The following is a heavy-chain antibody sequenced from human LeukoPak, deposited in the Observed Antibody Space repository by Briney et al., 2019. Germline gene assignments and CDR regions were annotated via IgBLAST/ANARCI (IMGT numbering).Heavy chain of an antibody. CDR1: GFTSNIYA. CDR3: VRDRSAPDY. J-gene: IGHJ4*02. CDR2: ISSGSSII. V-gene: IGHV3-48*02. Sequence: GGSLRLSCAASGFTSNIYAMNWIRQAPGKGLEWLSYISSGSSIIYYADSVKGRFTISRDDAKNSLYLQMNSLRDEDTAVYYCVRDRSAPDYWGRGTLVTVSS.